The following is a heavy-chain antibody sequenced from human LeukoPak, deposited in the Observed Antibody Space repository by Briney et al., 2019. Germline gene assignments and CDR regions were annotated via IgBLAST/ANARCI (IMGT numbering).Heavy chain of an antibody. CDR2: IIPIFGTA. CDR1: GGTFSSYA. V-gene: IGHV1-69*06. Sequence: GASVKVSCKASGGTFSSYAISWVRQAPGQGLEWMGGIIPIFGTANYAQKFQGRVTITADKSTTTDYMELRSLRSEDPAMYYCARDEDGYDYFYWGQGTLVTVSS. CDR3: ARDEDGYDYFY. J-gene: IGHJ4*02. D-gene: IGHD5-12*01.